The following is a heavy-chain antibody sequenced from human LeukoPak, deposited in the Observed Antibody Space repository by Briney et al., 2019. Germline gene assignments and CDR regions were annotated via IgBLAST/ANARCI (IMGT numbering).Heavy chain of an antibody. CDR3: AKVGYDSSGYSALGIRPDFDY. Sequence: GGSLRLSCAASGFTFSSYAMSWVRQAPGKGLEWVSAISGSGGSTCYADSVKGRFTISRDNSKNTLYLQMNSLRAEDTAVYYCAKVGYDSSGYSALGIRPDFDYWGQGTLVTVSS. J-gene: IGHJ4*02. CDR1: GFTFSSYA. D-gene: IGHD3-22*01. CDR2: ISGSGGST. V-gene: IGHV3-23*01.